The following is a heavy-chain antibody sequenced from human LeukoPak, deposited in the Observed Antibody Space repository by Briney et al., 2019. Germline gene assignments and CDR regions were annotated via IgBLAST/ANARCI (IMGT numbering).Heavy chain of an antibody. Sequence: ASVKVSCKASGYTFTSYGISWVRQAPGQGLEWMGWISAYNGNTNYAQKLQGRVTMTTDTSTSTAYMELRSLRSDDTAVYYCARDHLPYYDILTGYRNWGQGTLVTVSS. J-gene: IGHJ4*02. CDR1: GYTFTSYG. CDR2: ISAYNGNT. D-gene: IGHD3-9*01. CDR3: ARDHLPYYDILTGYRN. V-gene: IGHV1-18*01.